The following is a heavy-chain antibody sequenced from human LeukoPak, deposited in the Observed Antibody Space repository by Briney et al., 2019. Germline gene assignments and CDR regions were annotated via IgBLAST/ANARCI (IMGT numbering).Heavy chain of an antibody. D-gene: IGHD3-10*01. CDR2: INAGNGNT. CDR3: ARERITMVRGVGSWFDP. J-gene: IGHJ5*02. V-gene: IGHV1-3*01. Sequence: ASVKVSCKASGYTFTSYAMHWVRQAPGQRLEWMGWINAGNGNTKYSQKFQGRVTITRNTSASTAYMELSSLRSEDTAVYYCARERITMVRGVGSWFDPWGQGTLVTVSS. CDR1: GYTFTSYA.